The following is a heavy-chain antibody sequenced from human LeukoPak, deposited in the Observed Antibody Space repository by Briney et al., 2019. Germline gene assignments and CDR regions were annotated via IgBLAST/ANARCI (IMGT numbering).Heavy chain of an antibody. J-gene: IGHJ4*02. CDR1: GFTFSSYS. Sequence: GGSLRFSCAASGFTFSSYSMNWVRQAPGKGLEWVSYISSSSSTIYYADSVKGRFTISRDNAKNSLYLQMNSLRDEYTAVYYCARAHLNDFWSGYYFDYWGQGTLVTVSS. CDR2: ISSSSSTI. CDR3: ARAHLNDFWSGYYFDY. V-gene: IGHV3-48*02. D-gene: IGHD3-3*01.